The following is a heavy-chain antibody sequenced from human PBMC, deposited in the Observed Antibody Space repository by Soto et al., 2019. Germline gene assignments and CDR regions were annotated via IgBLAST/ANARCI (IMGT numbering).Heavy chain of an antibody. CDR3: ARGRYYDSSGYYGY. CDR1: GGSISSGDYY. J-gene: IGHJ4*02. D-gene: IGHD3-22*01. CDR2: IYYSGST. Sequence: PSETLSLTCTVSGGSISSGDYYWSWIRQPPGKGLEWIGYIYYSGSTYYNPSLKSRVTISVDTSKNQFSLKLSSVAAADTAVYYCARGRYYDSSGYYGYWDQGTLVTVSS. V-gene: IGHV4-30-4*01.